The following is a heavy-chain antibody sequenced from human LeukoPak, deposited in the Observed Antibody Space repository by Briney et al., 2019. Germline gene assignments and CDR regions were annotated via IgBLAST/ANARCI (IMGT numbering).Heavy chain of an antibody. D-gene: IGHD3-10*01. CDR3: AKDVTMVRGVNYFDY. J-gene: IGHJ4*02. CDR2: ISGSGGST. Sequence: GGSLRLSCAASGFTFSSYAMSWVRQAPGKELEWVSAISGSGGSTYYADSVKGRFTISRDNSKNTLYLQMNSLRAEDTAVYYCAKDVTMVRGVNYFDYWGQGTLVTVSS. CDR1: GFTFSSYA. V-gene: IGHV3-23*01.